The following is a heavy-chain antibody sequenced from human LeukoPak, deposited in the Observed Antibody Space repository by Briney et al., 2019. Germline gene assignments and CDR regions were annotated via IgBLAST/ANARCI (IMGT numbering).Heavy chain of an antibody. CDR1: GFTFSSYS. J-gene: IGHJ4*02. CDR3: VKASTSSWPYYFDY. V-gene: IGHV3-21*04. CDR2: ISSSSSYI. Sequence: GGSLRLSCAASGFTFSSYSMNWVRQAPGKGLEWVSSISSSSSYIYYADSVKGRFTISRDNAKNSLYLQMNSLTAEDTAVYYCVKASTSSWPYYFDYWGQGTLVTVSS. D-gene: IGHD6-13*01.